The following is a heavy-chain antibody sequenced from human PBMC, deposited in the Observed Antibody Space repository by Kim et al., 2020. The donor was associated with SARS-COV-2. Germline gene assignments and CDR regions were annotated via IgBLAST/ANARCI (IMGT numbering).Heavy chain of an antibody. CDR1: GGSISDRDFY. Sequence: SETLSLTCNVSGGSISDRDFYWGWIRQPPGKGLEWIGCVYYRGNIFYNPSLKSRVTISVDTSKNQFSLKLTSVTAADTAVYFCARRWGSNYEGGWFDLWG. CDR3: ARRWGSNYEGGWFDL. J-gene: IGHJ5*02. D-gene: IGHD3-16*01. CDR2: VYYRGNI. V-gene: IGHV4-39*01.